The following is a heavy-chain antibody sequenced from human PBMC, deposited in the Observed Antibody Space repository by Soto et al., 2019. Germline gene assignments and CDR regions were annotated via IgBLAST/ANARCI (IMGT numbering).Heavy chain of an antibody. CDR1: GGSISSYY. CDR3: ARRYGSRGPFDY. CDR2: IYYSGST. Sequence: NPSETLSLTCTVSGGSISSYYWSWIRQPPGKGLEWIGYIYYSGSTNYNPSLKSRVTISVDTSKNQFSLKLSSVTAADTAVYYCARRYGSRGPFDYWGQGTLVTVSS. V-gene: IGHV4-59*01. J-gene: IGHJ4*02. D-gene: IGHD6-13*01.